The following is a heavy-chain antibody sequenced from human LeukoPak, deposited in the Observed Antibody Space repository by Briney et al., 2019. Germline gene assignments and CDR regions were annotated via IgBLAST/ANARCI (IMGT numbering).Heavy chain of an antibody. CDR1: GFTFSSYS. D-gene: IGHD3-10*01. CDR2: ISSSGSST. CDR3: ARGASIVRGDVIIVDY. V-gene: IGHV3-48*02. Sequence: PGGSLRLSCAASGFTFSSYSMNWVRQAPGKGLEWVSYISSSGSSTYYADSVQGRFTISRDNAKDSLYLQMNSLRDEDTAVYYCARGASIVRGDVIIVDYWGQGTLVTVSS. J-gene: IGHJ4*02.